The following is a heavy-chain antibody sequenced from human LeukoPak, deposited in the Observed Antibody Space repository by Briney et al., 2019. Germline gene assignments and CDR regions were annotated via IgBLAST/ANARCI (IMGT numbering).Heavy chain of an antibody. CDR2: ISWDSGSI. CDR3: ASLLWFGDSDYYYMDV. Sequence: PGRCLRLSCAASGFTFDDYAMHWVRQAPGKGLEWVSGISWDSGSIGYADSVKGRFTISRDNSKNSLYLQMNSLRAEDTALYYCASLLWFGDSDYYYMDVWGKGTTVTVSS. D-gene: IGHD3-10*01. CDR1: GFTFDDYA. J-gene: IGHJ6*03. V-gene: IGHV3-9*01.